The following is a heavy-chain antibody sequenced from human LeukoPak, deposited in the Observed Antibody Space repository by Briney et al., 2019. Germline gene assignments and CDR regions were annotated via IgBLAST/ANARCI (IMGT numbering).Heavy chain of an antibody. Sequence: PSGTLSLTCAVYGGSFSGYYWSWIRQPPGKGLEWIGEINHSGSTNYNPSLKSRVTISVDTSKNQFSLKLSSVTAADTAVYYCARGFGAGYSSGWYVYWGQGTLVTVSS. CDR1: GGSFSGYY. D-gene: IGHD6-19*01. J-gene: IGHJ4*02. V-gene: IGHV4-34*01. CDR2: INHSGST. CDR3: ARGFGAGYSSGWYVY.